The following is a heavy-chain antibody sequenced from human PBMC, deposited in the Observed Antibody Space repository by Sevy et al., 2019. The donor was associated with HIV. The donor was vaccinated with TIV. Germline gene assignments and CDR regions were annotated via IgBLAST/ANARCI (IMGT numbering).Heavy chain of an antibody. CDR2: ISTYNGDT. CDR1: GYTFTSYG. D-gene: IGHD1-26*01. CDR3: ARAPSGSQGPGQYFHH. J-gene: IGHJ1*01. Sequence: ASVKVSCKTFGYTFTSYGISWVRQAPGQGLEWMGWISTYNGDTNSAQKLLGRVTMTTDTSTSTAYMELRSLRSDDTAVYYCARAPSGSQGPGQYFHHWGQGTLVTVSS. V-gene: IGHV1-18*01.